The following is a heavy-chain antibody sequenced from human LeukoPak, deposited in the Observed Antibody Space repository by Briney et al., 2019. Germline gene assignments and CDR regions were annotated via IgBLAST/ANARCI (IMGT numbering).Heavy chain of an antibody. V-gene: IGHV3-23*01. CDR1: GVTFSTYA. D-gene: IGHD3-10*01. J-gene: IGHJ4*02. CDR2: ISGFDGTK. Sequence: GGSLRLSCAAPGVTFSTYAMNWVRQAPGKGLEWVAGISGFDGTKDYAESVKGRFAISRDTTKSTLFLQINSLRAEDTAIYYCATRGAGGTGPLDNWGQGTLVTVSS. CDR3: ATRGAGGTGPLDN.